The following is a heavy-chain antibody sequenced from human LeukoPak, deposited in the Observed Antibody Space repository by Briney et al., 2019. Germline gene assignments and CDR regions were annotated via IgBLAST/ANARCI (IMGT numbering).Heavy chain of an antibody. CDR2: INHSGST. CDR3: ATRGRGYSGYGRLYYFDY. Sequence: PSETLSLTCAVYGGSFSGYYWSWICQPPGKGLEWIGEINHSGSTNYNPSLKSRVTISVDTSKNQFSLKLSSVTAADTAVYYCATRGRGYSGYGRLYYFDYWGQGTLVTVSS. CDR1: GGSFSGYY. J-gene: IGHJ4*02. V-gene: IGHV4-34*01. D-gene: IGHD5-12*01.